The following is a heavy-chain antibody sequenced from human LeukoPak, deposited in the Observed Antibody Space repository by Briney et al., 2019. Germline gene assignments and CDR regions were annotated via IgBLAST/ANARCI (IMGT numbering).Heavy chain of an antibody. V-gene: IGHV3-15*01. Sequence: PGGSLRLSCATSGLTFTGAWLTWVRQAPGKGLEWVGRIKSKSVGETTDYAAPVKGGFTISRDDSENTLYLQMNSLKTEDTAVYYCTTHSGNDLRSWGQGTLVTVSS. CDR3: TTHSGNDLRS. D-gene: IGHD5-12*01. CDR2: IKSKSVGETT. J-gene: IGHJ5*02. CDR1: GLTFTGAW.